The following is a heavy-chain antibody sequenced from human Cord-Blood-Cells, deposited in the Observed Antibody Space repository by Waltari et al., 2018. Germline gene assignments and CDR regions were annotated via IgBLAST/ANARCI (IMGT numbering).Heavy chain of an antibody. CDR3: TRHATVNDAFDI. CDR1: GFTFSGSA. V-gene: IGHV3-73*02. Sequence: EVQLVESGGGLVQPGGSLKLSCAASGFTFSGSAMHWVRQASGKGLEWVGRIRSKANSYATAYAASVKGRFTISRDDSKNTAYLQMNSLKTEDTAVYYCTRHATVNDAFDIWGQGTMVTVSS. CDR2: IRSKANSYAT. J-gene: IGHJ3*02. D-gene: IGHD4-17*01.